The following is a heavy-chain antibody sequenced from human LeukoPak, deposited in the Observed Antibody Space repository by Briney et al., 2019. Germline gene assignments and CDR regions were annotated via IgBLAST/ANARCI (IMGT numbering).Heavy chain of an antibody. J-gene: IGHJ6*03. V-gene: IGHV4-39*01. CDR2: IYYSGST. CDR1: GGSISSSSYY. D-gene: IGHD6-19*01. CDR3: ARPYSSGPYYYYMDV. Sequence: PSETLSLTCTVSGGSISSSSYYWGWIRQPPGKGLEWIGSIYYSGSTYYNPSLKSRVTISVDTSKNQFSLKLSSVTAADTAVYYCARPYSSGPYYYYMDVWGKGTTVTVSS.